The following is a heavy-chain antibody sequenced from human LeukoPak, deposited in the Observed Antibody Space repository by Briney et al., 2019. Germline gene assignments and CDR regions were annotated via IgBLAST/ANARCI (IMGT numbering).Heavy chain of an antibody. CDR3: ARGTYYYDSSGYYEPPGLFDY. V-gene: IGHV1-18*01. CDR1: GYTFTSYG. D-gene: IGHD3-22*01. Sequence: GASVKVSCKASGYTFTSYGISWVRQAPGQGLEWMGWISAYNGNTNYAQKLQGRVTMTTDTSASTAYMELRSLRSDDTAVYYCARGTYYYDSSGYYEPPGLFDYWGQGTLVTVSS. CDR2: ISAYNGNT. J-gene: IGHJ4*02.